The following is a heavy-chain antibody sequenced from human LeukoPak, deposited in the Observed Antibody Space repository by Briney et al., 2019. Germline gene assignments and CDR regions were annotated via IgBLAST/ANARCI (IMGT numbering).Heavy chain of an antibody. V-gene: IGHV1-69*06. CDR1: GGTFSTSA. J-gene: IGHJ6*03. D-gene: IGHD6-13*01. CDR3: ARVVGLTGYSSSWYSGYYYYMDV. CDR2: IIPIFGTT. Sequence: SVKVSCKASGGTFSTSAISWVRQAPGQGLEWMGGIIPIFGTTNYAQKFQDRVTITADKSTSTAYMELSSLRSEDTAVYYCARVVGLTGYSSSWYSGYYYYMDVWGKGTTVTVSS.